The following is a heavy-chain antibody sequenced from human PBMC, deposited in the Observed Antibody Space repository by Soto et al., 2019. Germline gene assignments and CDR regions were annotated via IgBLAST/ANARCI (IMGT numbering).Heavy chain of an antibody. CDR1: GDSISSYY. Sequence: SETLSLTCTVSGDSISSYYWSWIRQPPGKGLEWIGYIYYSGSTNYNPSLKSRVTISVDTSKNQFSLKLSSVTAADTAVYYCARDRYDFWSGSNYYYMDVWGKGTTVTVSS. D-gene: IGHD3-3*01. V-gene: IGHV4-59*01. CDR2: IYYSGST. J-gene: IGHJ6*03. CDR3: ARDRYDFWSGSNYYYMDV.